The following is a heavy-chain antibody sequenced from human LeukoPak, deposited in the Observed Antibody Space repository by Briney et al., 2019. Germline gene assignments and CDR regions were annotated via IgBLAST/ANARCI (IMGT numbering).Heavy chain of an antibody. CDR1: GFSFSTYG. J-gene: IGHJ4*02. CDR3: TRDIYYDSSGYYHNTLDY. V-gene: IGHV3-49*04. D-gene: IGHD3-22*01. CDR2: IRSKAYSGTT. Sequence: PGGSLRLSCVGSGFSFSTYGMTWVRQSPGKGLEWVGFIRSKAYSGTTDYAASVKGRFTISRDDSKSIAYLQMNSLKTEDTAVYYCTRDIYYDSSGYYHNTLDYWGQGTLVTVSS.